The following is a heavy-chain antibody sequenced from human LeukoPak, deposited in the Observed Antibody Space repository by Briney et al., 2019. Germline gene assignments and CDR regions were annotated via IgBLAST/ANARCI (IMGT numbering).Heavy chain of an antibody. CDR2: ISAYNGNT. CDR3: ARSGYSYGYLFDY. J-gene: IGHJ4*02. CDR1: GYTFTGYY. V-gene: IGHV1-18*04. Sequence: ASVKVSCKASGYTFTGYYMHWVRQAPGQGLEWMGWISAYNGNTNYAQKLQGRVTMTTDTSTSTAYMELRSLRSDDTAVYYCARSGYSYGYLFDYWGQGTLVTVSS. D-gene: IGHD5-18*01.